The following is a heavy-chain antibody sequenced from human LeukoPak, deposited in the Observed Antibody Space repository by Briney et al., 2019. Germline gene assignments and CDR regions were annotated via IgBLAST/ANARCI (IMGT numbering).Heavy chain of an antibody. Sequence: SGGSLRLXCAASGFTFDDYGMSWVRQAPGKGLEWVSGINWNGGSTGYADSVKGRFTISRDNAKNSLYLQMNSLRAEDTALYYCARSVAASRDYWGQGTLVTVSS. CDR2: INWNGGST. D-gene: IGHD2-15*01. J-gene: IGHJ4*02. CDR3: ARSVAASRDY. V-gene: IGHV3-20*04. CDR1: GFTFDDYG.